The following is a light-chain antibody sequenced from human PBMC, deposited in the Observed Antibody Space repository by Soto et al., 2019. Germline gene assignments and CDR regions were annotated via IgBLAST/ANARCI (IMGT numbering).Light chain of an antibody. CDR2: DDS. Sequence: SYVLTQPPSVSVAPGQTARITCGGNNIGSKSVHWYQQKPGQAPVLVVYDDSDRPSGIPERFSGSNSGNTATLTISRVEAGDEADYYCQVWDSSSDLAVFGGGTKVTVL. CDR1: NIGSKS. J-gene: IGLJ3*02. CDR3: QVWDSSSDLAV. V-gene: IGLV3-21*02.